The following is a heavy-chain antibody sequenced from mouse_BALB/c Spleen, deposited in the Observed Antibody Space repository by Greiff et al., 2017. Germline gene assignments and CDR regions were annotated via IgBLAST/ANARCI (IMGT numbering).Heavy chain of an antibody. CDR1: GYTFTSYY. CDR2: IYPGDGST. Sequence: QVQLQQSGPELVKPGASVKMSCKASGYTFTSYYIHWVKQRPGQGLEWIGWIYPGDGSTKYNEKFKGKTTLTADKSSSTAYMLLSSLTSEDSAIYFCARPSTMIRDYAMDYWGQGTSVTVSS. V-gene: IGHV1S56*01. CDR3: ARPSTMIRDYAMDY. J-gene: IGHJ4*01. D-gene: IGHD2-4*01.